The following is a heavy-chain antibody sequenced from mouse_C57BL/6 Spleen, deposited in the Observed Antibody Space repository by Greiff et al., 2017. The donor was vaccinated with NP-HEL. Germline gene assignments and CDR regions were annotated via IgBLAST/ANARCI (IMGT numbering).Heavy chain of an antibody. J-gene: IGHJ2*01. CDR3: ARNRGGLDY. CDR1: GFTFTDYY. CDR2: IRNKANGYTT. Sequence: EVQGVESGGGLVQPGGSLSLSCAASGFTFTDYYMSWVRQPPGKALEWLGFIRNKANGYTTEYIASVKGRFPISRDNSQSILYRKMNAQRAEDSATYYCARNRGGLDYGGQGTTLTVSS. V-gene: IGHV7-3*01.